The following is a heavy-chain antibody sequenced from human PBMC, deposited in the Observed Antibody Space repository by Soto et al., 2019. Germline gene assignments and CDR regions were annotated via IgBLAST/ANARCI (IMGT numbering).Heavy chain of an antibody. CDR3: AVVGPILTGYPDYYYGMDV. V-gene: IGHV4-39*01. D-gene: IGHD3-9*01. CDR1: GGSISSSSYY. Sequence: PSETLSLTCTVSGGSISSSSYYWGWIRQPPGKGLEWIGSIYYSGSTYYNPSPKSRVTISVDTSKNQFSLKLSSVTAADTAVYYCAVVGPILTGYPDYYYGMDVWGKGTTVTV. J-gene: IGHJ6*04. CDR2: IYYSGST.